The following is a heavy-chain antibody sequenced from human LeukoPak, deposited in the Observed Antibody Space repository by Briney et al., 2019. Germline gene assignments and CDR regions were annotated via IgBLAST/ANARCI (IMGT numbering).Heavy chain of an antibody. D-gene: IGHD4-23*01. J-gene: IGHJ4*02. V-gene: IGHV4-34*01. CDR2: TNHSGST. Sequence: KPSETLSLTCAVYGGSFSGYYWSWIRQPPGKGLEWIGETNHSGSTNYNPSLKSRVTISVDTSKNQFSLKLSSVTAADTAVYYCARGHNSARRDFDYWGQGTLVTVSS. CDR3: ARGHNSARRDFDY. CDR1: GGSFSGYY.